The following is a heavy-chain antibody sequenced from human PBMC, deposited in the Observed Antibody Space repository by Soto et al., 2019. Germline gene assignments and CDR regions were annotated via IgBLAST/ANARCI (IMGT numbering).Heavy chain of an antibody. CDR3: ARVGTTGGVDY. D-gene: IGHD1-1*01. CDR1: GGSISSGGYS. V-gene: IGHV4-30-2*01. Sequence: SETLSLTCAVSGGSISSGGYSWSWIRQPPGKGLEWIGYIYHSGSTYYNPSLKSRVTISVDRSKNQFSLKLSSVTAADTAVYYCARVGTTGGVDYWGQGTLVTVSS. J-gene: IGHJ4*02. CDR2: IYHSGST.